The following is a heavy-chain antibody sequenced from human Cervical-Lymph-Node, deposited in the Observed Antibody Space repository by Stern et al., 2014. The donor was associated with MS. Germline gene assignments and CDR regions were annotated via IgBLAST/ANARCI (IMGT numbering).Heavy chain of an antibody. Sequence: VQLVESGGGVVHPGRSLRPSCAASGFTFSSSGMHWVRQAPGKGLEWLAIIWYDGSNTYYADSVKGRFTISRDNSKNTLYLQMNSLRAEDTAVYYCAREGGNTAEYFQHWGQGTLVTVSS. CDR2: IWYDGSNT. J-gene: IGHJ1*01. CDR1: GFTFSSSG. V-gene: IGHV3-33*01. D-gene: IGHD4-23*01. CDR3: AREGGNTAEYFQH.